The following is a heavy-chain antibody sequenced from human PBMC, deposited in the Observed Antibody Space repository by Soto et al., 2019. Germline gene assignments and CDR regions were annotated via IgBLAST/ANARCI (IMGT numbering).Heavy chain of an antibody. Sequence: PGGSLRLSTVASGFTFSKFWMSWVRQAPGKGLEWVANIKGDGSEKRYVDSVKGRLTISRDNAKNSVYLQMNSLRVEDTALYYCGRDEVRNGVGVWGQGTTVTVSS. V-gene: IGHV3-7*01. CDR3: GRDEVRNGVGV. CDR2: IKGDGSEK. J-gene: IGHJ6*02. CDR1: GFTFSKFW.